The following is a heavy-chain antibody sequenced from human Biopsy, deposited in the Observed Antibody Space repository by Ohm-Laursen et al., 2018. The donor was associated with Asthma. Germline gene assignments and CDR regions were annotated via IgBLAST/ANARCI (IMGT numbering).Heavy chain of an antibody. D-gene: IGHD3-16*01. V-gene: IGHV4-39*01. CDR1: GGSISSSRYY. CDR3: ANTIGGVAADY. J-gene: IGHJ4*02. Sequence: SETLSLTCTVSGGSISSSRYYWGWIRQTPGKGLEWIGSIYYSGNTYYNPSLKSRVTISVDTSKNHFSLKRSSVTATDTAVYYCANTIGGVAADYWGQGTLVTVSS. CDR2: IYYSGNT.